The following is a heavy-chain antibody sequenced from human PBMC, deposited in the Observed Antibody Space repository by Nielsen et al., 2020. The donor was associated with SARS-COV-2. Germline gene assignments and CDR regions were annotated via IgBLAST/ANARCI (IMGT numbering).Heavy chain of an antibody. V-gene: IGHV1-18*04. CDR2: ISAYNGNT. D-gene: IGHD2-15*01. CDR1: GYTFTSYG. J-gene: IGHJ6*03. CDR3: ARDTRCSGGSCYLYYYYYMDV. Sequence: ASVKVSCKASGYTFTSYGISWVRQAPGQGLEWMGWISAYNGNTNYAQKLQGRVTMTTDTSTSTAYMELRSLRSDDTAVYYCARDTRCSGGSCYLYYYYYMDVWGKGTTVTVSS.